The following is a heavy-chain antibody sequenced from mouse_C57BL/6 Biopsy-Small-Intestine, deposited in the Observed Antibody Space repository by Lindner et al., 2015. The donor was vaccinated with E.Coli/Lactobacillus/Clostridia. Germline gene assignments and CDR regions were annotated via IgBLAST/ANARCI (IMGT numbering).Heavy chain of an antibody. CDR1: GYTLTELA. CDR3: ATDFRKNYDRSPYYSGYQY. Sequence: SVKVSCKVSGYTLTELAMHWVRQAPGKGLEWMGGFDPEYGEITYAQRFRGRVSMTEDTSTDTGYMELSSLRSEDTAVYYCATDFRKNYDRSPYYSGYQYWGRGTLVTVS. CDR2: FDPEYGEI. D-gene: IGHD1-1*01. J-gene: IGHJ3*01. V-gene: IGHV1S29*02.